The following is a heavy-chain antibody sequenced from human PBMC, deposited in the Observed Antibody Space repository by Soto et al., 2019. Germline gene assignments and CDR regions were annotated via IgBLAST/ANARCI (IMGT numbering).Heavy chain of an antibody. CDR1: GGSISSSSYY. J-gene: IGHJ4*02. CDR3: ARHGPLYYYDSSGYYFDY. CDR2: IYYSGST. Sequence: SETLSLTCTVSGGSISSSSYYWGWIRRPPGKGLEWIGSIYYSGSTYYNPSLKSRVTISVDTSKNQFSLKLSSVTAADTAVYYCARHGPLYYYDSSGYYFDYWGQGTLVTVSS. D-gene: IGHD3-22*01. V-gene: IGHV4-39*01.